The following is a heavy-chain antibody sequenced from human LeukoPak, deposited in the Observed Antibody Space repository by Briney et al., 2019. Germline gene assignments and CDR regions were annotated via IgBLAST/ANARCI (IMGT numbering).Heavy chain of an antibody. CDR1: GFPFSYW. Sequence: GGSLRLSCAASGFPFSYWMTWVRQAPGKGLESVANIKHDGSEKNYVDSVKGRLTISRDNAKNSLYLQMNSLRAEDTAVYYCARNRRCCGEDYWGQGTQVTVSS. J-gene: IGHJ4*02. V-gene: IGHV3-7*01. D-gene: IGHD2-21*01. CDR2: IKHDGSEK. CDR3: ARNRRCCGEDY.